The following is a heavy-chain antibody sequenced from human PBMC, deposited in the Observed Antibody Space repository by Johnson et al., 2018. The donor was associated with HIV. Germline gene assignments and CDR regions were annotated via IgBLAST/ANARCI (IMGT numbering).Heavy chain of an antibody. V-gene: IGHV3-7*05. J-gene: IGHJ3*01. CDR2: INHDASEK. CDR1: GFTLRSTW. D-gene: IGHD3-3*02. Sequence: VQLVESGGGLVQPGGSLRLSCAASGFTLRSTWMSWVRQAPGKGLEWVANINHDASEKYYVDSVKGRFTISRDNAKNSVSLQMNSLRAEDTALYYCATTNNIALPGYVWGQGTMVTVSS. CDR3: ATTNNIALPGYV.